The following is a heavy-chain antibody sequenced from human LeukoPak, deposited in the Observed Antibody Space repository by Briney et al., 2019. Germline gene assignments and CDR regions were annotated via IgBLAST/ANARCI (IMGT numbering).Heavy chain of an antibody. CDR2: TYISGST. V-gene: IGHV4-61*02. CDR1: GGSISSGTYY. Sequence: PSETLSLTCTVSGGSISSGTYYWNWIRQPAGKGLEWIGRTYISGSTNYNPSLKSRVTISVDTSKNQFSLKLSSVTAADTAVYYCARVHSLDYYDSSGYSLGDYYFDYWGQGTLVTVSS. J-gene: IGHJ4*02. CDR3: ARVHSLDYYDSSGYSLGDYYFDY. D-gene: IGHD3-22*01.